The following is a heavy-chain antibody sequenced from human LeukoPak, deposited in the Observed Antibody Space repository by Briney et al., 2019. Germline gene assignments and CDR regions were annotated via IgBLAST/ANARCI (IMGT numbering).Heavy chain of an antibody. CDR1: GGSFSSYY. V-gene: IGHV4-34*01. Sequence: SETLSLTCAVYGGSFSSYYWSWIRQPPGKGLEWIGEINHRGSTNSKPSLKSRVTISEDTSKNQFSLKLSSVTAADTAVYYCARGSYHRSPWCWGYYYYYMDVWGKGNAVTVSS. J-gene: IGHJ6*03. D-gene: IGHD2-8*02. CDR3: ARGSYHRSPWCWGYYYYYMDV. CDR2: INHRGST.